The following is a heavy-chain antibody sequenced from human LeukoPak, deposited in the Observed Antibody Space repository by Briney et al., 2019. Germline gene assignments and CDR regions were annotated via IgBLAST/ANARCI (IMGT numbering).Heavy chain of an antibody. J-gene: IGHJ6*03. CDR2: TYYSGST. D-gene: IGHD3-22*01. Sequence: SETLSLTCTVSGGSISSYYWSWIRQPPGKGLEWIGYTYYSGSTNYNPSLKSRVTISVDTSKNQFSLKLSSVTAADTAVYYCARASFGGYYDSSGYLYYYYYYMDVWGKGTTVTVSS. CDR3: ARASFGGYYDSSGYLYYYYYYMDV. CDR1: GGSISSYY. V-gene: IGHV4-59*01.